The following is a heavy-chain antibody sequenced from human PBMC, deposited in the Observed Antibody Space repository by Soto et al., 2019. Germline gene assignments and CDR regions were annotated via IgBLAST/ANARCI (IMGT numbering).Heavy chain of an antibody. CDR2: ISGGGGDT. Sequence: PGCCLRLSCEASGFTFSNYAMSWVRQAPGKSPEWVSVISGGGGDTYYADSVKGRFTISRDNSKNTLYLQMNSLRAEDTAVYYCAKARGYYGPSDAFDIWGQGTMVTVSS. CDR1: GFTFSNYA. D-gene: IGHD3-3*01. J-gene: IGHJ3*02. CDR3: AKARGYYGPSDAFDI. V-gene: IGHV3-23*01.